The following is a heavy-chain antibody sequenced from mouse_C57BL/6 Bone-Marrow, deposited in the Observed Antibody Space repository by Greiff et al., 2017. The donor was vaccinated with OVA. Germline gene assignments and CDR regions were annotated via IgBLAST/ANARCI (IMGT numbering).Heavy chain of an antibody. D-gene: IGHD2-5*01. V-gene: IGHV5S21*01. Sequence: EVQRVESGEGLVKPGGSLKLSCAASGFTFSSYAMSWVRQTPEKRLEWVAYISSGVDYIYYADTVKGRFNISRDNARNTLYQQMSSLKYEDTVIYYCGYYSNYGYAMDYWGQGTSVTVSS. J-gene: IGHJ4*01. CDR3: GYYSNYGYAMDY. CDR1: GFTFSSYA. CDR2: ISSGVDYI.